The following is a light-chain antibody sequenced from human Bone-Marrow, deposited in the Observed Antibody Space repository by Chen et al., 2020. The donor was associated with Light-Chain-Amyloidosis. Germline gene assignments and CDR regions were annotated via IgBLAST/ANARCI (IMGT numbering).Light chain of an antibody. V-gene: IGLV3-25*03. CDR2: RDT. J-gene: IGLJ2*01. Sequence: SDELTQPPSVSVSPGQTARITCSGDDLPTKYAYWYQQKPGKAPVLVIPRDTERPSGISERFSGSSAGTTATFAISGVPAEVDADSPFPSADSSSTYEVIFGGGPKLTVL. CDR3: PSADSSSTYEVI. CDR1: DLPTKY.